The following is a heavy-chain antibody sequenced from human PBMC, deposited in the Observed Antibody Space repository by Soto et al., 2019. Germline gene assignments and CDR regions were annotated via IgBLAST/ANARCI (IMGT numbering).Heavy chain of an antibody. J-gene: IGHJ4*02. CDR3: AKVTLSSCWYNDY. CDR1: GFTFSSYA. Sequence: EVQLLESGGGLVQPGGSLRLSCAASGFTFSSYAMSWVRQAPGKGLEWVSAISGSGGSTYYADSVKGRFTISRDNSKNTLYLQINSLRAEDTAVYYCAKVTLSSCWYNDYWGQGTLVTVSS. CDR2: ISGSGGST. V-gene: IGHV3-23*01. D-gene: IGHD6-19*01.